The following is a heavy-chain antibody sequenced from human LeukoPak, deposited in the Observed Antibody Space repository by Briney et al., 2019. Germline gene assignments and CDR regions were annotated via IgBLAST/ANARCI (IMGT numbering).Heavy chain of an antibody. V-gene: IGHV3-73*01. CDR3: TRWGDGDYVDYCYYGMDV. CDR1: GFXFSGSA. D-gene: IGHD4-17*01. J-gene: IGHJ6*02. Sequence: GGSLRLSCAASGFXFSGSAMHWVRQASGKGLEWVGRIRSKANSYATAYAASVKCRFTVSRDDSKNTAFLQMNSLKTEDTAVYYCTRWGDGDYVDYCYYGMDVWGQGTTVTVSS. CDR2: IRSKANSYAT.